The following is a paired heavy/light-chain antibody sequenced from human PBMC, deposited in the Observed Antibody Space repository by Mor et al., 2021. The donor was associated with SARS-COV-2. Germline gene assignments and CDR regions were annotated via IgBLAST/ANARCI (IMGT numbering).Heavy chain of an antibody. CDR2: IYSGGST. Sequence: EVQLVESGGGLIQPGGSLRLSCAASGFTVSSNYMSWVRQAPGKGLECVSVIYSGGSTFYADSVKGRFTISRDNSKNTVYLQMNSLRAEDTAVYYCARDSTSWLYFDYWGQGILVTVSS. D-gene: IGHD2-2*01. J-gene: IGHJ4*02. CDR3: ARDSTSWLYFDY. V-gene: IGHV3-53*01. CDR1: GFTVSSNY.
Light chain of an antibody. J-gene: IGKJ2*03. CDR2: GAS. CDR3: QQFNNWPS. CDR1: QSVSSN. V-gene: IGKV3-15*01. Sequence: EIVMTQSPATLSVSPGERATLSCRASQSVSSNLAWYQQKPGQAPRLLIYGASTRATGIPARFSGSGSGTEFTLTISSLQSEDFAVYYCQQFNNWPSFGQGTKVEIK.